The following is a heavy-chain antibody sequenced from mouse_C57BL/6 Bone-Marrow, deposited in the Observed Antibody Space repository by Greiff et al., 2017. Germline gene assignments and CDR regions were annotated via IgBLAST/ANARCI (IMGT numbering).Heavy chain of an antibody. Sequence: VQLKQSGPELVKPGASVKISCKASGYTFTDYYMNWVKQSHGKSLEWIGDINPNNGGTSYNQKFKGKATLTVDKSSSTAYMELRSLTSEDSAVYYCARGGIYYDYGGYFDVWGTGTTVTVSS. D-gene: IGHD2-4*01. CDR1: GYTFTDYY. V-gene: IGHV1-26*01. CDR2: INPNNGGT. J-gene: IGHJ1*03. CDR3: ARGGIYYDYGGYFDV.